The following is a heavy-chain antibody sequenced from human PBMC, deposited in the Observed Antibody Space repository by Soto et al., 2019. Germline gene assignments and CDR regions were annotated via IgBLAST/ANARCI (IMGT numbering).Heavy chain of an antibody. D-gene: IGHD6-13*01. CDR2: IWYDGSNK. J-gene: IGHJ5*02. CDR3: ARDFSSRPFDP. V-gene: IGHV3-33*01. CDR1: GFTFSSYG. Sequence: QPGGSLRLSCAASGFTFSSYGMHWVRQAPGKGLEWVAVIWYDGSNKYYADSVKGRFTISRDNSKNTLYLQMNSLRAEDTAVYYCARDFSSRPFDPWGQGTLVTVSS.